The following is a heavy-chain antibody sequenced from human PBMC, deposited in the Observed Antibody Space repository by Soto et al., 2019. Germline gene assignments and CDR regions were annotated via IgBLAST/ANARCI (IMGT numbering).Heavy chain of an antibody. Sequence: PGGSLRLSCAASGFRFSDHYMTWIRQAPGKGLEWVSKISGGGTTMYYADSVKGRFTISRDNSKNTLYLQMNSLRAEDTAVYYCARVGDVGDYGIDYWGQGTLVTVSS. CDR1: GFRFSDHY. J-gene: IGHJ4*02. V-gene: IGHV3-11*04. D-gene: IGHD4-17*01. CDR3: ARVGDVGDYGIDY. CDR2: ISGGGTTM.